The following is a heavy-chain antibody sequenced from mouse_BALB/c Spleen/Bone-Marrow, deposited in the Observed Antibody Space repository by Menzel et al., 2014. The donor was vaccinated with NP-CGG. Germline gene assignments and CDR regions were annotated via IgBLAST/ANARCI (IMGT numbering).Heavy chain of an antibody. CDR2: ISYDGSN. Sequence: ESGPGLVKPSQSLSLTCSVTGYSITSGYYWNWIRQFPGNKLEWMGYISYDGSNNYNPSHKSRISITRDTSKNQFFLKLNSVTTEDTATYYCARDNLDYWGQGTTLTVSS. J-gene: IGHJ2*01. CDR1: GYSITSGYY. CDR3: ARDNLDY. V-gene: IGHV3-6*02.